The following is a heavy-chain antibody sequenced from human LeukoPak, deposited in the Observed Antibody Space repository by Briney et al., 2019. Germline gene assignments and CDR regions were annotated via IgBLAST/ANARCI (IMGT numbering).Heavy chain of an antibody. J-gene: IGHJ4*02. CDR1: GFTFSGYA. V-gene: IGHV3-23*01. Sequence: GGSLRLSCATSGFTFSGYAMSWVRQAPGKGLEWVSAISGSGGSTYYADSVKGRFTISRDNSKNTLYLQMNSLRAEDTAVYYCAKDKGVRAAAGTNYFDYWGQGTLVTVSS. CDR3: AKDKGVRAAAGTNYFDY. CDR2: ISGSGGST. D-gene: IGHD6-13*01.